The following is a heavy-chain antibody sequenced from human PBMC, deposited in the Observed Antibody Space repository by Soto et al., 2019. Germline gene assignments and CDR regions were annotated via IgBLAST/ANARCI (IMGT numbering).Heavy chain of an antibody. Sequence: LSLSCAASGFPFRDYYMSWIRQAPGKGLEWLSHISPKSTYRNYADSVKGRFTISRDNTKSSLFLQMNSLGVEDTAVYYCAKGMYSSGPGDAFDIWGQGTMVTVSS. CDR2: ISPKSTYR. CDR1: GFPFRDYY. CDR3: AKGMYSSGPGDAFDI. J-gene: IGHJ3*02. D-gene: IGHD6-19*01. V-gene: IGHV3-11*06.